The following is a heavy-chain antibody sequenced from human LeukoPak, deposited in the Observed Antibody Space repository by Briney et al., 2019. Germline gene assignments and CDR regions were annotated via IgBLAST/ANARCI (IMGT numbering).Heavy chain of an antibody. Sequence: GGSLRLSCAASGFTFSSYSMNWVRQAPGKGLEWVSSISSSSYYIYYADSVKGRFTISRDNAKNSLYLQMNSLRAEDTAVYYCARDPLDYGDYGGPHYDDYWGRGTLVAVSS. CDR1: GFTFSSYS. D-gene: IGHD4-17*01. V-gene: IGHV3-21*01. J-gene: IGHJ4*02. CDR3: ARDPLDYGDYGGPHYDDY. CDR2: ISSSSYYI.